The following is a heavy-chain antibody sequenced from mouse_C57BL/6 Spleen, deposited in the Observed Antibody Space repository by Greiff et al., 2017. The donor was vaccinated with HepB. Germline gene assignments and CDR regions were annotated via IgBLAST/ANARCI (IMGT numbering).Heavy chain of an antibody. Sequence: EVQLVESGGGLVKPGGSLKLSCAASGFTFSSYAMSWVRQTPEKRLEWVATISDGGSYTYYPDNVKGRFTISRDNAKNNLYLQMSHLKSEDTAMYYCAREDAMDYWGQGTSVTVPS. J-gene: IGHJ4*01. V-gene: IGHV5-4*01. CDR3: AREDAMDY. CDR1: GFTFSSYA. CDR2: ISDGGSYT.